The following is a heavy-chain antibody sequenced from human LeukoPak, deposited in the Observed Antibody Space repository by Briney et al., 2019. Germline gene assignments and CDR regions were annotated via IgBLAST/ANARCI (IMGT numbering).Heavy chain of an antibody. D-gene: IGHD4-17*01. CDR1: GGSISSGGYS. V-gene: IGHV4-30-2*01. CDR2: IYHSGST. CDR3: ARAAMTTVTFDY. Sequence: SQTLSLTCAVSGGSISSGGYSWSWIRQPPGKGLEWIGYIYHSGSTCYNPSLKSRVTISVDRSKNQFSLKLSSVTAADTAVYYCARAAMTTVTFDYWGQGTLVTVSS. J-gene: IGHJ4*02.